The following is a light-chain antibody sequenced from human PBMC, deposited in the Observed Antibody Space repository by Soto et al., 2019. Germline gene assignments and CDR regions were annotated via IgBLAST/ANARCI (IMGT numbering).Light chain of an antibody. V-gene: IGLV1-40*01. CDR1: SSNIGAGYD. CDR2: INI. CDR3: QSYDSSLSGHV. Sequence: QLVLTQPPSVSGAPGQRVTISCTGSSSNIGAGYDVHWYQQLPGTAPRLLIFININRPSGVPDRFSGSKSGTSASLAITGLRAEDEADYYCQSYDSSLSGHVFGTGTKVTVL. J-gene: IGLJ1*01.